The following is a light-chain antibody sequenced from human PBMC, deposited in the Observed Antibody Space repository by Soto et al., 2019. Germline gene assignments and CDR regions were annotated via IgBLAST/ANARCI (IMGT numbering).Light chain of an antibody. CDR2: QAS. V-gene: IGKV1-5*03. CDR3: QQYNNYPWV. J-gene: IGKJ1*01. Sequence: IQMTQSPSTLSASVGDRVTITYRASQSINNWLAWYQQKPGKAPKLLIYQASTLESGVPGRFSGSGSGTEFTLTITGLQSDDFATYHCQQYNNYPWVFGQGTKVDIK. CDR1: QSINNW.